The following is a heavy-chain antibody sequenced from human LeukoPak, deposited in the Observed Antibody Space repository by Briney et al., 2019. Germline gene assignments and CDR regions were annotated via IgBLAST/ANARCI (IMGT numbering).Heavy chain of an antibody. CDR1: GFTFSSYA. Sequence: GRSLRLSCAASGFTFSSYAMHWVRQAPSKGLEWVAIISYDGSNKYYADSVKGRFSISRDNSKNTLYLQMNSLRAEDTAVYYCARDHNEYYYDSSGYLDYWGQGTLVTVSS. CDR2: ISYDGSNK. J-gene: IGHJ4*02. D-gene: IGHD3-22*01. CDR3: ARDHNEYYYDSSGYLDY. V-gene: IGHV3-30-3*01.